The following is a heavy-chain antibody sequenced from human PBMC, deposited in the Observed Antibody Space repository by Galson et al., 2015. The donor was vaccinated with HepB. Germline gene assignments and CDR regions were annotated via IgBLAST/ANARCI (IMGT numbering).Heavy chain of an antibody. CDR3: AKGYLEWSTAGSDY. CDR1: GFTFDDYA. D-gene: IGHD3-3*01. CDR2: ISWNSGSI. V-gene: IGHV3-9*01. Sequence: SLRLSCAASGFTFDDYAMHWVRQAPGRGLEWVSGISWNSGSIGYADSVKGRFTISRDNAKNSLYLQMNSLRAEDTALYYCAKGYLEWSTAGSDYRGQGTLVTVSS. J-gene: IGHJ4*02.